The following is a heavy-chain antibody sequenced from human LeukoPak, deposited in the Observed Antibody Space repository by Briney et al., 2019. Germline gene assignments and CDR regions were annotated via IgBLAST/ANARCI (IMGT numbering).Heavy chain of an antibody. J-gene: IGHJ4*02. D-gene: IGHD5-24*01. CDR3: ATGDGYNSFDY. V-gene: IGHV4-4*07. Sequence: ASETLSLTCTVSGGSFSGYYWSWIRQPAGKGLEWIGRIYTSGSTNYNSSLKSRVTMSVDTSKNQVSLKLSSVTAADTAVYYCATGDGYNSFDYWGQGTLVTVSS. CDR2: IYTSGST. CDR1: GGSFSGYY.